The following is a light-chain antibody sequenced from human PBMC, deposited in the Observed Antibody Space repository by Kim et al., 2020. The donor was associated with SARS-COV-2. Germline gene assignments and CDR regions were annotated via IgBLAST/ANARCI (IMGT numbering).Light chain of an antibody. CDR2: DVS. J-gene: IGLJ1*01. Sequence: PGQSITTSCTGTSSDVGGYNYVSWYQQHPGKAPKLMIYDVSNRPSGVSNRFSGSKSGNTASLTISGLQAEDEADYYCSSYTSSRNVFGTGTKVTVL. V-gene: IGLV2-14*03. CDR3: SSYTSSRNV. CDR1: SSDVGGYNY.